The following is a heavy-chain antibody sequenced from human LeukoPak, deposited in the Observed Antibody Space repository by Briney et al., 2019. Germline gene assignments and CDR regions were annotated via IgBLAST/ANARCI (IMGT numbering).Heavy chain of an antibody. CDR3: AKFGGSFAFLDY. CDR2: FYYAGSA. D-gene: IGHD1-26*01. Sequence: SKTRPLSKTVVDGSSIGIDCYWDLDHKPPGKGLEWIGSFYYAGSAYYNPSLRSRVTISVDTSKKHLSLKLSSVTAADTAVYYCAKFGGSFAFLDYWGQGTLVTVSS. CDR1: DGSSIGIDCY. V-gene: IGHV4-39*07. J-gene: IGHJ4*02.